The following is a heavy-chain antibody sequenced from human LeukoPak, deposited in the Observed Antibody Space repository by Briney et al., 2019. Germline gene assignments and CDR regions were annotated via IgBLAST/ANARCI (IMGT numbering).Heavy chain of an antibody. D-gene: IGHD1-14*01. Sequence: PGGSLRLSCAACGYTFSYYYMTWIRQPPGKGLEYRSHIGPFGTTTFYADSVKGGFSVSRDNVKKSVFLQSTSMRADDAAVYYCTRDLWPSGNLSRGIDYWGQGTLVTVSS. CDR3: TRDLWPSGNLSRGIDY. CDR1: GYTFSYYY. CDR2: IGPFGTTT. V-gene: IGHV3-11*01. J-gene: IGHJ4*02.